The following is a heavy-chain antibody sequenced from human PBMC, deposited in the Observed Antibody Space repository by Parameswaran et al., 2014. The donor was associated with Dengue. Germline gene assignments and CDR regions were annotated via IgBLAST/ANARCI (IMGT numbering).Heavy chain of an antibody. CDR2: ISSSSSYI. Sequence: WIRQPPGKGLEWVSSISSSSSYIYYADSVKGRFTISRDNAKNSLYLQMNSLRAEDTAVYCCARVRYYDSSGYYYTSLGIGYYFDYWGQGTLVTVSS. CDR3: ARVRYYDSSGYYYTSLGIGYYFDY. J-gene: IGHJ4*02. D-gene: IGHD3-22*01. V-gene: IGHV3-21*01.